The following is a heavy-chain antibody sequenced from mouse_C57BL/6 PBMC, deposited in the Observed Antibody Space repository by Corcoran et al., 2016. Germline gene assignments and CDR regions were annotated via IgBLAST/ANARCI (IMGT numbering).Heavy chain of an antibody. CDR3: ARGGLRRYFDV. D-gene: IGHD2-4*01. Sequence: EVQLQQSGPELVKPGASVKISCKASGYTFTDYYMNWVKQSHGKSLEWIGDINPNNGGTSYNQKFKGKATLTVDKSSSTAYMELRSLTSEDSAVYYCARGGLRRYFDVWGTGTTVTVS. V-gene: IGHV1-26*01. CDR1: GYTFTDYY. J-gene: IGHJ1*03. CDR2: INPNNGGT.